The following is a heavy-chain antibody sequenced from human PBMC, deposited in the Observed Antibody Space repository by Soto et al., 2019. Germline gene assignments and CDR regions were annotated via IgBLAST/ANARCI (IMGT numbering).Heavy chain of an antibody. J-gene: IGHJ4*02. CDR2: ISNGGDT. D-gene: IGHD3-3*01. CDR3: ARDEFGGAYDFWH. V-gene: IGHV3-66*01. Sequence: EVQLVESGGGLVQPGGSVRLSCAASEFAVINYFMAWVRQAPGKGLEWVPVISNGGDTYYADSVKGRFTISRDNSKNTLYLQMNTLRVEDTAVYYCARDEFGGAYDFWHGGQGTLVIVSS. CDR1: EFAVINYF.